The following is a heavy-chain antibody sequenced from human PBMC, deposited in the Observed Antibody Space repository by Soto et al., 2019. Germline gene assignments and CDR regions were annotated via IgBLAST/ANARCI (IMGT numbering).Heavy chain of an antibody. CDR1: GGSISSGDYY. J-gene: IGHJ6*02. CDR2: IYYSGST. Sequence: QVQLQESGPGLVKPSQTLSLTCTVSGGSISSGDYYWSWSRQPPGKGLEWIGYIYYSGSTDYNPSLKSRVTISVATSKNQFSLKLSSVTAADTAVYYCDRALDSSTMVRGVMNYGMDVWGQGTTVTVSS. V-gene: IGHV4-30-4*01. CDR3: DRALDSSTMVRGVMNYGMDV. D-gene: IGHD3-10*01.